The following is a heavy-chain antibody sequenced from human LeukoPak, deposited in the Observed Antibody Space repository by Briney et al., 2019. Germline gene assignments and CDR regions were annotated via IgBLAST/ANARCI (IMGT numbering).Heavy chain of an antibody. CDR2: ISREGSIK. J-gene: IGHJ4*02. Sequence: GGSLRLSCAASGFILSSYDMHWVRQPPGKGLEWLAVISREGSIKYHADSVRGRFTISRDNSHNTLYLQMNSLRAEDTAVYYCARHFTTGSIDHWGQGNLVSVSS. V-gene: IGHV3-30*04. D-gene: IGHD3-9*01. CDR1: GFILSSYD. CDR3: ARHFTTGSIDH.